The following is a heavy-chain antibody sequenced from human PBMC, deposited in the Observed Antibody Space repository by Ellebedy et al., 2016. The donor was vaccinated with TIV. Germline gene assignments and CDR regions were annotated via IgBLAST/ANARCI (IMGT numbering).Heavy chain of an antibody. CDR2: VKSKIDGGTT. CDR3: VTPYCGGDCYSFPGGS. V-gene: IGHV3-15*01. D-gene: IGHD2-21*02. CDR1: GFTFSDAW. J-gene: IGHJ5*02. Sequence: PGGSLRLSCAASGFTFSDAWMSWVRQAPGKGLEWVGRVKSKIDGGTTDYAAPVKGRFTISRDDSKNTLYLQMNSLKTDDTAVYYCVTPYCGGDCYSFPGGSWGQGTLVTVSS.